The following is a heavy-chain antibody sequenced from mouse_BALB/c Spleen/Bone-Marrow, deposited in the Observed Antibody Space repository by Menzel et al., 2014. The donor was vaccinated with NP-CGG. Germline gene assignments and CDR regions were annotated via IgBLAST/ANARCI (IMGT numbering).Heavy chain of an antibody. V-gene: IGHV7-3*02. Sequence: EVQVVESGGGSVRPGGSLRLSCATSGFTFTDYYMSWVRQPPGKALEWLGFIRNKANGYTTEYSASVKGRFTISRDNSQRILYLQMNTLRAEDSATYYCARDENVGIYWYFDVWGAGTTVIVSS. CDR3: ARDENVGIYWYFDV. CDR2: IRNKANGYTT. J-gene: IGHJ1*01. CDR1: GFTFTDYY.